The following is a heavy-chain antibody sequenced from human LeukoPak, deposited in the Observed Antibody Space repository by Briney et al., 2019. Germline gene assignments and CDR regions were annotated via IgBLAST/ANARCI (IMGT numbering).Heavy chain of an antibody. CDR1: GYTFTSYD. D-gene: IGHD2-15*01. CDR3: ARALGYCSGGSCYPLDY. Sequence: ASVKVSCKASGYTFTSYDINWVRQATGQGLEWMGWMNPNSGNTGYAQKFQGRVTMTRNTSISTAYMELSSLRSEDTAVYYCARALGYCSGGSCYPLDYWGQGTLVTASS. CDR2: MNPNSGNT. J-gene: IGHJ4*02. V-gene: IGHV1-8*01.